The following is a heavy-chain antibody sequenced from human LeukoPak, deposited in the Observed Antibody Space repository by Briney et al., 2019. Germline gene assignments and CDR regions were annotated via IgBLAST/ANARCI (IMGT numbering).Heavy chain of an antibody. D-gene: IGHD6-19*01. CDR1: GGSISSYY. CDR2: IYCSGST. Sequence: SETLSLTCTVSGGSISSYYWSWIRQPPGKGLEWIGYIYCSGSTNYNPSLKSRVTISVDTSKNQFSLKLSSVTAADTAVYYCARSYSSGWSNWFDPWGQGTLVTVSS. V-gene: IGHV4-59*01. CDR3: ARSYSSGWSNWFDP. J-gene: IGHJ5*02.